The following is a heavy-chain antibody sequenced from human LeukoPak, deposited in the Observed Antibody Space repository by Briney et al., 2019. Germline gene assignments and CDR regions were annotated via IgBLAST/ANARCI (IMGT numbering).Heavy chain of an antibody. CDR3: IHHPTYYDILTGYYAQYYFDF. V-gene: IGHV2-5*01. CDR2: IYWNDDK. D-gene: IGHD3-9*01. J-gene: IGHJ4*02. CDR1: GFSLNSPEVG. Sequence: GSGPTLVKPTQTLTLTCTFSGFSLNSPEVGVGWIRQPPGKALEWLALIYWNDDKRYSSSLKSRLTITKDTTKNQVVLTMTNMDPVHTATYYCIHHPTYYDILTGYYAQYYFDFWGQGTLVTVSS.